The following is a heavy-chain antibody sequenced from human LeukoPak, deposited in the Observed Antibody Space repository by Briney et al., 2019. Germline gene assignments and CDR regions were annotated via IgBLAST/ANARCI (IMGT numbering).Heavy chain of an antibody. CDR1: GFNVSSNY. V-gene: IGHV3-53*01. CDR2: IYSGGST. J-gene: IGHJ4*02. CDR3: TAYYDMLTGYYREDY. Sequence: PGGSLRLSCAASGFNVSSNYMSWVRQAPGEGLEWVSIIYSGGSTYYADSVRGRFTISGDNSKNTLYLQMNSLRAEDTAMYYCTAYYDMLTGYYREDYWGQGTLVTVSS. D-gene: IGHD3-9*01.